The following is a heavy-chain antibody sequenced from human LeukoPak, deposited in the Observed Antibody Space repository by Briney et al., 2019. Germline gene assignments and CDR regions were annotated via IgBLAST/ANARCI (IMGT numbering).Heavy chain of an antibody. J-gene: IGHJ4*02. CDR2: IWYDGSNK. CDR3: AKASLGSCSGAKCYHFDN. CDR1: GFTFSSYA. Sequence: GGSLRLSCAASGFTFSSYAMHWVRQAPGKGLEWVAVIWYDGSNKYYADSVKGRFTISRDNSKDTLYLQTNSLRAEDTAIYYCAKASLGSCSGAKCYHFDNWGQGTLVTVSS. D-gene: IGHD2-15*01. V-gene: IGHV3-33*08.